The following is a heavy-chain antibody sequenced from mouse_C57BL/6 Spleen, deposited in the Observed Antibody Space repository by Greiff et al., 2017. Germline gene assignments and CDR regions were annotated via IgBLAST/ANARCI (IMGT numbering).Heavy chain of an antibody. CDR2: ISSGGDYI. J-gene: IGHJ4*01. D-gene: IGHD2-5*01. CDR1: GFTFSSYA. V-gene: IGHV5-9-1*02. Sequence: EVKLMESGEGLVKPGGSLKLSCAASGFTFSSYAMSWVRQTPEKRLEWVAYISSGGDYIYYADTVKGRFTISRDNARNTRYLQMGSLKSEDTAMYYCTRASYYSNEDAMDYWGQGTSVTVSS. CDR3: TRASYYSNEDAMDY.